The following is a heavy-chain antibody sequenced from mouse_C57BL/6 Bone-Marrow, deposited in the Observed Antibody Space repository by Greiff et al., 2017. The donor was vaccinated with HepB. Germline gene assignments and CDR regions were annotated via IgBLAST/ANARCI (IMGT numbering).Heavy chain of an antibody. CDR1: GYTFTSYW. D-gene: IGHD4-1*01. J-gene: IGHJ2*01. Sequence: QVQLQQPGAELVKPGASVKLSCKASGYTFTSYWMHWVKQRPGQGLEWIGMIHPNSGSTNYNEKFKSKATLTVDKSSSTAYMQLSSLTSDDSAVYYCARGELGDYFDYWGQGTTLTVSS. CDR2: IHPNSGST. CDR3: ARGELGDYFDY. V-gene: IGHV1-64*01.